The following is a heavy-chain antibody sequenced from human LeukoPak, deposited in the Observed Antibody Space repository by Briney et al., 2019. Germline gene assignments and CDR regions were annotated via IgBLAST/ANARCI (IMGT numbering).Heavy chain of an antibody. CDR3: ARGSRAAKLASPYYYGMDV. Sequence: GGSLRLSCAASGFTFNTYDMNWVRQAPGKGLEWVAVISYDGSNKYYADSVKGRFTISRDNSKNTLYLQMNSLRAEDTAVYYCARGSRAAKLASPYYYGMDVWGQGTTVTVSS. J-gene: IGHJ6*02. D-gene: IGHD6-6*01. CDR1: GFTFNTYD. V-gene: IGHV3-30-3*01. CDR2: ISYDGSNK.